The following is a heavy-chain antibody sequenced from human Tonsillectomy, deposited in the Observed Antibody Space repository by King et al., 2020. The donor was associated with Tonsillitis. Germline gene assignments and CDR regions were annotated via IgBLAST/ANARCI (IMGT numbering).Heavy chain of an antibody. V-gene: IGHV1-46*01. Sequence: VQLVQSGAEVKKPGASVKVSCKAFGYTFTSYLMHWVRQAPGQGLEWMGMFNPSAGSTSYAQKFQGRVTMTRDTSTGTVYMELSRLTTEDTAVYSCARDRGWGAADVWGQGTLVTVSS. D-gene: IGHD1-26*01. J-gene: IGHJ4*02. CDR1: GYTFTSYL. CDR3: ARDRGWGAADV. CDR2: FNPSAGST.